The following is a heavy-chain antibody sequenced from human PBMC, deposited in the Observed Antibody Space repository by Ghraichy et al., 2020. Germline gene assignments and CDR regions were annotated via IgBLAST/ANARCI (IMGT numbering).Heavy chain of an antibody. CDR1: GGSISSGGYS. J-gene: IGHJ3*02. D-gene: IGHD3-10*01. Sequence: SETLSLTCAVSGGSISSGGYSWSWIRQPPGKGLEWIGYIYHSGITYDNPSLKSRVTISVDRSKNQFSLKLSSVTAADTAVYYCARRSSGRDDAFDIWGQGTMVTVSS. CDR2: IYHSGIT. CDR3: ARRSSGRDDAFDI. V-gene: IGHV4-30-2*01.